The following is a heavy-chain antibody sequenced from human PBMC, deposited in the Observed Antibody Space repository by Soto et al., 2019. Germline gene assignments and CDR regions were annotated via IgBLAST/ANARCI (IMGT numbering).Heavy chain of an antibody. V-gene: IGHV3-21*01. D-gene: IGHD3-9*01. CDR3: ARGILRYFSGMDV. CDR1: GFTFSSYS. CDR2: ISSSSSYI. J-gene: IGHJ6*02. Sequence: PGGSLRLSCAASGFTFSSYSMNWVRQAPGKGLEWVSSISSSSSYIYYADSVKGRFTISRDNAKNSLYLQMNSLRAEDTAVYYCARGILRYFSGMDVWGQGTTVTVSS.